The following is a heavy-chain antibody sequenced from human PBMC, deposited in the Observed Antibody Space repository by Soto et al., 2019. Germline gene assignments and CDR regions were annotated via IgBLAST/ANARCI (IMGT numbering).Heavy chain of an antibody. Sequence: QVQLVQSGAEVKKPGASVKVSCKASGYTFTSYDINWVRQATGQGLEWMGWMNPNSGNTGYAQKFQGRVTMTRNTSISTAYMELSSLRSEDTAVYYCARGELGYCSGGGCHADYWGQGTLVTVSS. CDR3: ARGELGYCSGGGCHADY. V-gene: IGHV1-8*01. D-gene: IGHD2-15*01. CDR1: GYTFTSYD. CDR2: MNPNSGNT. J-gene: IGHJ4*02.